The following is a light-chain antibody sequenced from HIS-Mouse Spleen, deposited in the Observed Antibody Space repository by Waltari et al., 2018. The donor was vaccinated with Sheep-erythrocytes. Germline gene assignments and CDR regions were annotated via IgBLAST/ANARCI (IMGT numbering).Light chain of an antibody. CDR3: QQANSFPIT. CDR1: QGISIW. Sequence: DIQMTQSPSSGSASVGDRVTITCRASQGISIWLAWYQQKPGKAPKLLIYAASSLQSGVPSRFSGSGSGTDFTLTISSLQPEDFATYYCQQANSFPITFGQGTRLEIK. V-gene: IGKV1-12*01. J-gene: IGKJ5*01. CDR2: AAS.